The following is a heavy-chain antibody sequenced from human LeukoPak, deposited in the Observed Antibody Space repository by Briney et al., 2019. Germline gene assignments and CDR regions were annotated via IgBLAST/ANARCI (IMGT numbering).Heavy chain of an antibody. Sequence: SETLSLTCTVSGGSISSYYWSWIRQPPGKGLEWIGYIYYSGSTNYNPSLKSRVTISVDTSKNQFSLKLSSVNAADTAVYYCARVIGITMVRGVINYYYYMDVWGKGTTVTISS. D-gene: IGHD3-10*01. CDR3: ARVIGITMVRGVINYYYYMDV. V-gene: IGHV4-59*01. CDR1: GGSISSYY. CDR2: IYYSGST. J-gene: IGHJ6*03.